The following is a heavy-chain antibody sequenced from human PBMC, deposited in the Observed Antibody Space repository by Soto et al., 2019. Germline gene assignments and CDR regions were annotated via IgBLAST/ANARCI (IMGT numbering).Heavy chain of an antibody. J-gene: IGHJ4*02. V-gene: IGHV3-48*02. CDR1: GFTFSSYS. CDR3: ARDDYYDTSGYLALFDY. Sequence: GGSLRLSCAASGFTFSSYSMNWVRQAPGKGLEWVSYISSSSSTIYYADSVKGRFTISRDNAKNSLYLQMNSLRDEDAAVYYCARDDYYDTSGYLALFDYWGQGTLVTVSS. CDR2: ISSSSSTI. D-gene: IGHD3-22*01.